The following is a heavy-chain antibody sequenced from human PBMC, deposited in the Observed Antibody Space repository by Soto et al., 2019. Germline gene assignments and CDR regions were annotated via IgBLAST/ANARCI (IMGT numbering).Heavy chain of an antibody. CDR3: AGAGGITGSD. V-gene: IGHV3-21*01. Sequence: EVQLVESGGGLVKPGGFLRLSCAASGFTFSSYSMNWVRQAPGKGLEWVSSISSSSSYIYYADSVKGRFTISRDNAKNSLYLQMNSLRAEDTAVYYCAGAGGITGSDWGQGTLVTVSS. CDR2: ISSSSSYI. CDR1: GFTFSSYS. D-gene: IGHD1-20*01. J-gene: IGHJ4*02.